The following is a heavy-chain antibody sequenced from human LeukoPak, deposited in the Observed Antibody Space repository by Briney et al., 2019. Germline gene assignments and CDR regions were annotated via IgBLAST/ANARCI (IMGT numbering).Heavy chain of an antibody. Sequence: GGSLRLSCAASGFTFSSYSMNWVRQAPGKGLEWVSSISSSSYKLYADSVKGRFTISRGNAKNSLFLQINSLRAEDTAVYYCARQGPHGDYSHWGEGTMVTVSS. V-gene: IGHV3-21*01. D-gene: IGHD4-17*01. CDR3: ARQGPHGDYSH. CDR1: GFTFSSYS. J-gene: IGHJ4*02. CDR2: ISSSSYK.